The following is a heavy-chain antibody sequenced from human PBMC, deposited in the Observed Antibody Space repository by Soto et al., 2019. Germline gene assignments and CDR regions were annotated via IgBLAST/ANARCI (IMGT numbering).Heavy chain of an antibody. Sequence: SETLSLTCTVSGGSVSSGSYYWSWIRQPPGKGLEWIGYIYYSGSANYNPSLKSRVTISVDTSKNQFSLKLSSVTAADTAVYYCARYAYGFPRMTYGMDVWGQGTTVTVSS. CDR3: ARYAYGFPRMTYGMDV. D-gene: IGHD3-16*01. V-gene: IGHV4-61*01. J-gene: IGHJ6*02. CDR1: GGSVSSGSYY. CDR2: IYYSGSA.